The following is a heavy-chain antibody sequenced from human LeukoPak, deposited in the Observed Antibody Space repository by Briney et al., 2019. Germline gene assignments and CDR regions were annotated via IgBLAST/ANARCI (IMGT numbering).Heavy chain of an antibody. Sequence: GEPLKISCKGSGYSFTSYWIGWVRQMPGKGLEWMGSIYPADSDTRYSPSFQGQVTISADKSITTAYLQWSSLKASDTAMFYCARRYCSGGSCNFDYWGQEPWSPSPQ. V-gene: IGHV5-51*01. J-gene: IGHJ4*01. CDR3: ARRYCSGGSCNFDY. CDR2: IYPADSDT. D-gene: IGHD2-15*01. CDR1: GYSFTSYW.